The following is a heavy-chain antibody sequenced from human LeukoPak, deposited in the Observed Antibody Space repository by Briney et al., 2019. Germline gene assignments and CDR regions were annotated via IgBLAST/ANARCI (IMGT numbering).Heavy chain of an antibody. CDR1: GGSISSSRYY. D-gene: IGHD6-13*01. Sequence: SETLSLTCTVSGGSISSSRYYWSWIRQPPGKGLEWIGEINHSGSTNYNPSLKSRVTISVDTSKNQFSLKLSSVTAADTAVYYCARRPAAGTGGAFDIWGQGTMVTVSS. CDR3: ARRPAAGTGGAFDI. CDR2: INHSGST. J-gene: IGHJ3*02. V-gene: IGHV4-39*07.